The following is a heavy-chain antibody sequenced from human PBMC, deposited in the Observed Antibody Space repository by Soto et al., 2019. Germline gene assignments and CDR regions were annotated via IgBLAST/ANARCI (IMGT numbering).Heavy chain of an antibody. V-gene: IGHV1-69*04. J-gene: IGHJ4*02. CDR3: ARDPDTGYSSSGIDY. D-gene: IGHD6-13*01. CDR1: GGTFSSYT. CDR2: IIPILGIA. Sequence: GASVKVSCKASGGTFSSYTISWVRQAPGQGLEWMGRIIPILGIANYAQKFQGRVTITADKSTSTAYMELSSLRSEDTAVYYCARDPDTGYSSSGIDYWGQGTLVTVSS.